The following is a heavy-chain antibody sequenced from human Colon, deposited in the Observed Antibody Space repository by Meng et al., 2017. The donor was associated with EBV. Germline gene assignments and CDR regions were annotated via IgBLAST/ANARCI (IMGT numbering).Heavy chain of an antibody. CDR1: GGSITTTGYY. V-gene: IGHV4-39*07. D-gene: IGHD3-16*01. CDR3: ARERGGVTRDFDS. J-gene: IGHJ4*02. CDR2: IFYSGNT. Sequence: RVQWAGAGLLKPSATLSLTCSVFGGSITTTGYYWGWIRQAAGKGLEWIGSIFYSGNTYFNPSLKTRVTISVDTSKNQFSLKLSSVTAADTAIYYCARERGGVTRDFDSWGQGALVTVSS.